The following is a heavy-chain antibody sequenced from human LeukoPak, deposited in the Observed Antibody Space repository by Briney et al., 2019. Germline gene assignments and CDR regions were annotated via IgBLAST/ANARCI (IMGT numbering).Heavy chain of an antibody. CDR2: INPNSGGT. D-gene: IGHD5-24*01. CDR1: GYTFTGYY. Sequence: ASVKVSCKASGYTFTGYYMHWVRQAPGQGLEWMGWINPNSGGTNYAQKFQGRVTMTRDTSISTAYMELSRLRSDDTAVYYCARGGRLREMASTYYFDYWGQGTLVTVSS. J-gene: IGHJ4*02. CDR3: ARGGRLREMASTYYFDY. V-gene: IGHV1-2*02.